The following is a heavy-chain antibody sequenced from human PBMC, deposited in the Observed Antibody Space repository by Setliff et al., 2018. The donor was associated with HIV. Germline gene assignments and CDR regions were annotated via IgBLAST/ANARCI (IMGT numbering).Heavy chain of an antibody. CDR1: GGSISSYY. CDR2: IYYSGST. V-gene: IGHV4-59*01. CDR3: ARDIAAADV. D-gene: IGHD6-13*01. Sequence: PAETLSLTCTVSGGSISSYYWSWIRQPPGKGLEWIGYIYYSGSTNYNPSLKSRVTISVDTSKNQFSLKLSSVTAADKAVYYCARDIAAADVWGKGTTVTVSS. J-gene: IGHJ6*04.